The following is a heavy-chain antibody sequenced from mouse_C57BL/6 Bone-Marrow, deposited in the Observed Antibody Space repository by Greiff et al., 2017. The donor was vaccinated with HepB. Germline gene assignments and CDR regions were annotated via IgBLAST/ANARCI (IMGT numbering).Heavy chain of an antibody. CDR1: GFTFSSYT. J-gene: IGHJ3*01. CDR2: ISGGGGNT. CDR3: ARPRFAY. V-gene: IGHV5-9*01. Sequence: EVQLQESGGGLVKPGGSLKLSCAASGFTFSSYTMSWVRQTPEKRLEWVATISGGGGNTYYPDSVKGRFTISRDNAKNTLYLQMSSLRSEDTALYYCARPRFAYWGQGTLVTVSA.